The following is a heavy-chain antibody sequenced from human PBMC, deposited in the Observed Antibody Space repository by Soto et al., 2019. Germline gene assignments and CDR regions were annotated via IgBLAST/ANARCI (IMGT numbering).Heavy chain of an antibody. J-gene: IGHJ3*02. V-gene: IGHV6-1*01. CDR1: GDSVSSNSAA. CDR2: TYYRSKWYN. Sequence: SQTLSLTCAISGDSVSSNSAAWNWIRQSPSRGLEWLGRTYYRSKWYNDYAVSVKSRITINPDTSKNQFSLQLNPVTPEDTAVYYCARASKYSSGWFLDAFDIWGQGTMVTVSS. D-gene: IGHD6-19*01. CDR3: ARASKYSSGWFLDAFDI.